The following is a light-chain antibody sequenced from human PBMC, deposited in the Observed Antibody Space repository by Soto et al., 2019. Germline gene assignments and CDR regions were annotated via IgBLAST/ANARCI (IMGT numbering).Light chain of an antibody. Sequence: EIVLTQSPGTLTLSPGERATLSCRASQSVSSSYLAWYQQKPGQPPRLLIYGASSRGTGIPDRFSGCGSGTYFTLTITRLEPEDFAVYYCQHYRTIFGGGTTVAFK. J-gene: IGKJ4*01. CDR3: QHYRTI. CDR2: GAS. CDR1: QSVSSSY. V-gene: IGKV3-20*01.